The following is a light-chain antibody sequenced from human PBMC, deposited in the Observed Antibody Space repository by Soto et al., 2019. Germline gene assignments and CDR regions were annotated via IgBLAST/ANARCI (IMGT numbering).Light chain of an antibody. Sequence: EIVLTQSPDTLSLSPGESATLSCRASESVGSKLAWYRQTPGQAPRLLIYGASTRATDTPARFSGSGAETDFTLTISRVEPADFALYYCQQYGSSFATFGQGTQVE. V-gene: IGKV3-20*01. CDR2: GAS. CDR3: QQYGSSFAT. CDR1: ESVGSK. J-gene: IGKJ1*01.